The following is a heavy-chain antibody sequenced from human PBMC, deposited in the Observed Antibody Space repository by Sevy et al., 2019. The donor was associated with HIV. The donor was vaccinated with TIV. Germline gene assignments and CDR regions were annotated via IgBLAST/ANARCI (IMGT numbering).Heavy chain of an antibody. CDR1: GFTFSNYA. V-gene: IGHV3-23*01. Sequence: GGSLRLSCAASGFTFSNYALTWVRQAPGKGLEWVSAISGSGDSTYYADSVKGRFTISRDNSEKTLYLQMNSLRAEDTAVYYCAKDRGRVAGLLRILFDFWGQGTLVTVSS. CDR3: AKDRGRVAGLLRILFDF. CDR2: ISGSGDST. J-gene: IGHJ4*02. D-gene: IGHD6-19*01.